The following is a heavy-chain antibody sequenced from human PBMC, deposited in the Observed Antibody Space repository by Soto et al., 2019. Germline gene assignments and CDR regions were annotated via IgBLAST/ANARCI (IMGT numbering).Heavy chain of an antibody. Sequence: VQLVESGGGVVQPGRSLRLSCAAYGFTFRTYDMYWVRQAPGKGLEWVAVIWYDASNKYYADSVKGRFTISRDNSENTLYLQMNSLRAEDTAVYYCARGRVDGGELDLWGQGTLVTVSS. CDR1: GFTFRTYD. CDR3: ARGRVDGGELDL. J-gene: IGHJ4*02. CDR2: IWYDASNK. D-gene: IGHD1-26*01. V-gene: IGHV3-33*01.